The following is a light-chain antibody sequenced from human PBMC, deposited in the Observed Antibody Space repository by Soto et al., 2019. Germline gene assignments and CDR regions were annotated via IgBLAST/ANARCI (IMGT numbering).Light chain of an antibody. CDR3: SSYTSSTTVI. Sequence: QSALTQPASVSGSPGQSITISCTGTSSDVGGYNYVSWYHQHPGKAPKLIIHDVSNRPSGVSNRFSASKSGNTASLTISGLQAEDEADYYCSSYTSSTTVIFGGGTKLTVL. CDR1: SSDVGGYNY. V-gene: IGLV2-14*01. J-gene: IGLJ2*01. CDR2: DVS.